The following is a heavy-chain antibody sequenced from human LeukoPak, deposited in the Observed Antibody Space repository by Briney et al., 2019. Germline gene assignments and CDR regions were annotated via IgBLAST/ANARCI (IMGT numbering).Heavy chain of an antibody. CDR2: ISGSGGST. CDR3: AKDHPFDYYYDSSGYFLY. V-gene: IGHV3-23*01. CDR1: GFTFSDYA. Sequence: GGSLRLSCAASGFTFSDYAMSWVRQAPGKGLEWVSAISGSGGSTYYADSVKGRFTVSRDSSKNTLYLQMNSLRAEDTAVYYCAKDHPFDYYYDSSGYFLYWGQGTLVTVSS. J-gene: IGHJ4*02. D-gene: IGHD3-22*01.